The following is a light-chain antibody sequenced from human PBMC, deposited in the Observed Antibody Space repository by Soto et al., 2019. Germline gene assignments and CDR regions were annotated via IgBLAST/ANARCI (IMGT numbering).Light chain of an antibody. CDR3: SSCAGSNNPYV. J-gene: IGLJ1*01. V-gene: IGLV2-8*01. CDR2: EVS. Sequence: QSVLTQPPSASGSPGQSVTISCTGTSSDVGGCKFVSWYQQYPGKAPKLIIYEVSKRTSGVPDRFSGFKSGNTASLTVSGLQAEDEADYCSSCAGSNNPYVFGTGTKLTVL. CDR1: SSDVGGCKF.